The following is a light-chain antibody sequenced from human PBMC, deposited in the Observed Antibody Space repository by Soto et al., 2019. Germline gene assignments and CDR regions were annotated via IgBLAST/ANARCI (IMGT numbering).Light chain of an antibody. J-gene: IGKJ4*01. V-gene: IGKV1-9*01. CDR1: RAISSY. CDR3: QQFNDYPLT. Sequence: DIQLTQSPSFLSASVGDRVTITCRASRAISSYLAWYQQRPGEAPKLLIFAASTLQSGVPSRFSGSGSGTEVTLTISSLQPEDFVTYYCQQFNDYPLTFGGGTKVEIK. CDR2: AAS.